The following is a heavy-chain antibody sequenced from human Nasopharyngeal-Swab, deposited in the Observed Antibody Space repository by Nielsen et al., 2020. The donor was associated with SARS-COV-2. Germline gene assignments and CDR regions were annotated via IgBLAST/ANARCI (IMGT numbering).Heavy chain of an antibody. CDR1: GGSISSSSYY. CDR2: IYYSGST. V-gene: IGHV4-39*07. D-gene: IGHD1-26*01. Sequence: SETLSLTCTVSGGSISSSSYYWGWIRQPPGKGLEWIGSIYYSGSTNYNPSLKSRVTISIDTSKNQFSLQLSSVTAADTAVYYCARDRRYSGSSGSFDIWGQGTMVTVSS. CDR3: ARDRRYSGSSGSFDI. J-gene: IGHJ3*02.